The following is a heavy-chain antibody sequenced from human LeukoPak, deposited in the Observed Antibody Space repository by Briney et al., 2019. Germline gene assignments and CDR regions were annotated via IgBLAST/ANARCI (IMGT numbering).Heavy chain of an antibody. V-gene: IGHV1-46*01. J-gene: IGHJ4*02. CDR1: GYTFTSYY. CDR2: INPSSGTT. CDR3: ARNFRWGSSSAY. Sequence: GASLKVSCKASGYTFTSYYMHWVRQAPGQGLEWMGIINPSSGTTSYVQKFLGRVTMTRDTSTNTVYMELSSLRFEDTAVYYCARNFRWGSSSAYWGQGTLVTVSS. D-gene: IGHD3-16*01.